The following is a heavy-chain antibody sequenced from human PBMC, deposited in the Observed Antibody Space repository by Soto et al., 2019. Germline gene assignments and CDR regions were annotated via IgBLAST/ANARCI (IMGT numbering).Heavy chain of an antibody. CDR1: GFTFSSYA. Sequence: PGGSLRLSCAASGFTFSSYAMSWVRQAPGKGLEWVSAISGSGGSTYYADSVKGRFTISRDNSKNTLYLQMNSLRAEDTAVYYCAKDRGSIVVVVAAWFDPWGQGTLVTVSS. V-gene: IGHV3-23*01. D-gene: IGHD2-15*01. J-gene: IGHJ5*02. CDR3: AKDRGSIVVVVAAWFDP. CDR2: ISGSGGST.